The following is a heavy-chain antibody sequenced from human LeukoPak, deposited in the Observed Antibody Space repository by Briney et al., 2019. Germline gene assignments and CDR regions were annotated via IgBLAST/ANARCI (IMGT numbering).Heavy chain of an antibody. CDR1: GYTFTGYY. Sequence: GASVKVSCKASGYTFTGYYMHWVRQAPGQGLEWMGWISAYNGNTNYAQKLQGRVTMTTDTSTSTAYMELRSLRSDDTAVYYCARDTGPPYYYGMDVWGQGTTVTVSS. CDR3: ARDTGPPYYYGMDV. J-gene: IGHJ6*02. CDR2: ISAYNGNT. V-gene: IGHV1-18*04.